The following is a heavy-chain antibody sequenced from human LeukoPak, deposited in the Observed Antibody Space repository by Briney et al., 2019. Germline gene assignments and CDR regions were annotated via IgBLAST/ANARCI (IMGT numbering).Heavy chain of an antibody. CDR1: GFTFSSYA. J-gene: IGHJ4*02. CDR3: AKESGGGYSYGGSVDY. D-gene: IGHD5-18*01. Sequence: GGSLRPSCAASGFTFSSYAMSWVRQAPGKGLEWVSGISASGRSTYYADSVEGRFSISRDNSDNTVYLQMNSPTAEDTAVYYCAKESGGGYSYGGSVDYWGQGTLVTVSS. CDR2: ISASGRST. V-gene: IGHV3-23*01.